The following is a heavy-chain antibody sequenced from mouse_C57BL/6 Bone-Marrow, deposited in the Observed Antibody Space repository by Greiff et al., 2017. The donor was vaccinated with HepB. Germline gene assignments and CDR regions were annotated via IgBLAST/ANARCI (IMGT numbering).Heavy chain of an antibody. J-gene: IGHJ1*03. CDR1: GFTFSNYW. Sequence: EVKLEESGGGLVQPGGSMKLSCVASGFTFSNYWMNWVRQSPEKGLEWVAQIRLKSDNYATHYAESVKGRFTISRDDSKSSVYLQMNNLRAEDTGIYYCTALNWDGDWYFDVWGTGTTVTVSS. V-gene: IGHV6-3*01. D-gene: IGHD4-1*02. CDR3: TALNWDGDWYFDV. CDR2: IRLKSDNYAT.